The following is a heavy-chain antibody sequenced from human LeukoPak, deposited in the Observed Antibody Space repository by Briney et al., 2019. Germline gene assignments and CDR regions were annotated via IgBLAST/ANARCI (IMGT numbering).Heavy chain of an antibody. CDR2: MNPNSGNT. Sequence: GASVKVSCKASGYTFTSYDINWVRQATGQGLEWMGWMNPNSGNTGYAQKFQGRVTMTRDTSISTAYMELSSLRSEDTAVYYCARGTDWYSSSWSQLSDYYYYMDVWGKGTTVTVSS. J-gene: IGHJ6*03. D-gene: IGHD6-13*01. V-gene: IGHV1-8*01. CDR3: ARGTDWYSSSWSQLSDYYYYMDV. CDR1: GYTFTSYD.